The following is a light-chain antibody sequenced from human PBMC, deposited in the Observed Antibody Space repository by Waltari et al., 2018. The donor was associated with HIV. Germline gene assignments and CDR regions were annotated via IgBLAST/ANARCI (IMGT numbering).Light chain of an antibody. CDR1: QSVRSN. CDR3: QQYNNWPPYT. CDR2: GAS. Sequence: EIVMTQSPATLSVSPGERATLSCRASQSVRSNLAWYQQKPGQAPRLLIYGASTRAAVIPARFSGSGSGTEFTLTISSLQSEDSAVYYCQQYNNWPPYTFGQGTKLEIK. J-gene: IGKJ2*01. V-gene: IGKV3-15*01.